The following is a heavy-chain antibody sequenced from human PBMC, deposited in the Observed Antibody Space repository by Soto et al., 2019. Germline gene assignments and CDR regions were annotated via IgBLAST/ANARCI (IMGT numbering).Heavy chain of an antibody. CDR1: GGSFSGYY. D-gene: IGHD2-21*02. J-gene: IGHJ3*02. Sequence: KTSETLSLTCAVYGGSFSGYYWSWIRQPPGKGLEWIGYIYYSGTTNYNPSLKSRVTISVDTSKNQFSLKLSSVTAADTAVYYCASTHIVVVTDAFDIWGQGTMVTVSS. CDR3: ASTHIVVVTDAFDI. CDR2: IYYSGTT. V-gene: IGHV4-59*01.